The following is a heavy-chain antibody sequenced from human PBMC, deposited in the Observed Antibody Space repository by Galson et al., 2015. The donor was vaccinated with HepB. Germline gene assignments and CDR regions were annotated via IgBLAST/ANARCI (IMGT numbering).Heavy chain of an antibody. J-gene: IGHJ4*02. V-gene: IGHV1-18*01. CDR1: GYTFTTFG. Sequence: SVKVSCKASGYTFTTFGISWVRQAPGQGLQWMGWISAYNRNTNYEQKSQGRITMTTDTSTSTAYMELRSLRSDDTAMYYCARVARTGAPYFDYWGQGTLVTVSS. CDR2: ISAYNRNT. CDR3: ARVARTGAPYFDY. D-gene: IGHD7-27*01.